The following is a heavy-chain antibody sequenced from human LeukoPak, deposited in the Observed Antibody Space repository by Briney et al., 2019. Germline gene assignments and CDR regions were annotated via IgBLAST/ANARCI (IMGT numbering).Heavy chain of an antibody. J-gene: IGHJ4*02. CDR3: ARGVWLARDY. CDR1: GDSISTYY. Sequence: SETLSLXCTISGDSISTYYWSWIRQSPGKGLEWIGDVSLSRTTNYNPSLNYNPSLKSRVSISIDTSKNQSSLKLSSVTAADTAVYYCARGVWLARDYWGQGTLVTVSS. CDR2: VSLSRTT. V-gene: IGHV4-59*01. D-gene: IGHD6-19*01.